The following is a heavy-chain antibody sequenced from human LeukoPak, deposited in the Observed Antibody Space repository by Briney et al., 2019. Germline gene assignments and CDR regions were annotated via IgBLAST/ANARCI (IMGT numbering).Heavy chain of an antibody. J-gene: IGHJ4*02. Sequence: SETLSLTCTVSGGSISGYYWSWIRQPAGKGLEWIGRIYTSGNTNYNPSLKSRVTMSLDTSKNQFSLKLSSVTAADTAVYYCARGDRVTSFDYWGQGTLVTVSS. CDR3: ARGDRVTSFDY. D-gene: IGHD3-16*01. CDR1: GGSISGYY. CDR2: IYTSGNT. V-gene: IGHV4-4*07.